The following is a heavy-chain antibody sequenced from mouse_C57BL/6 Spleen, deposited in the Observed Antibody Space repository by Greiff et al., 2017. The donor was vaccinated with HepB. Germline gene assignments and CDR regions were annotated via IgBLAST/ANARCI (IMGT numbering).Heavy chain of an antibody. J-gene: IGHJ3*01. D-gene: IGHD2-12*01. CDR3: ASGNSHWGFAY. V-gene: IGHV2-6*01. CDR2: IWGVGST. Sequence: VQLQESGPGLVAPSQSLSITCTVSGFSLTSYGVDWVRQSPGKGLEWLGVIWGVGSTNYNSALKSRLSISKDNSKSQVFLKMNSLQTDDTAMYYCASGNSHWGFAYWGQGTLVTVSA. CDR1: GFSLTSYG.